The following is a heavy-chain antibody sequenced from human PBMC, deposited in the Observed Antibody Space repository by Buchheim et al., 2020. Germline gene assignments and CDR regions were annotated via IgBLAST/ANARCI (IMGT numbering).Heavy chain of an antibody. CDR1: GGSFSGYY. CDR2: INHSGRT. J-gene: IGHJ6*02. Sequence: QVQLQQWGAGLLKPSETLSLTCAVFGGSFSGYYWSWIRQPPGKGLEWIGEINHSGRTNYNPSLKRRVTMSVDTSKTQFSLRLSSVTAADTAVYYCARGGSNWESSYNYYGMDVWGQGTT. V-gene: IGHV4-34*02. CDR3: ARGGSNWESSYNYYGMDV. D-gene: IGHD7-27*01.